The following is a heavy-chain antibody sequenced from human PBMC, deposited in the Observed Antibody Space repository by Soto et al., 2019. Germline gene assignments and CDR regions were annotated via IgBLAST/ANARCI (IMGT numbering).Heavy chain of an antibody. J-gene: IGHJ4*02. CDR3: ARARVSLIYYFDY. CDR2: IYYSGST. V-gene: IGHV4-59*01. D-gene: IGHD2-8*01. CDR1: GGSISSYY. Sequence: SETLSLTCTVSGGSISSYYLSWIRQPPGKGLEWIGYIYYSGSTNYNPSLKSRVTISVDTPKNQFSLKLSSVTAADTAVYYCARARVSLIYYFDYWGQGTLVTVYS.